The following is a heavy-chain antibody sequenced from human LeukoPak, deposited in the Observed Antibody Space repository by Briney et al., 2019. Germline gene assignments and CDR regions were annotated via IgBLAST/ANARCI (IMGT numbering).Heavy chain of an antibody. CDR3: XXXXXXXXXHEVWGYFDL. CDR2: TSNDGTSK. CDR1: GFTFLRYG. V-gene: IGHV3-30*03. J-gene: IGHJ2*01. D-gene: IGHD1-26*01. Sequence: SGRSLRLSCEASGFTFLRYGMHWVRQAPGKGLEWVAVTSNDGTSKYYADSVKGRFTISRDNAKNALYLQMSSLRPENTAVYHXXXXXXXXXXHEVWGYFDLWGRGTLVTVSS.